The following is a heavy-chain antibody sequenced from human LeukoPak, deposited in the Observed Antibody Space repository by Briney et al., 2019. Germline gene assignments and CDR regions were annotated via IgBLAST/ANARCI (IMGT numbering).Heavy chain of an antibody. CDR2: ISGSAHDV. CDR1: RFTFSDFY. Sequence: TGGSLRLSCAASRFTFSDFYMTWIRQAPGKGLELLSYISGSAHDVNYIDSVRGRFTISRDNAKNSLYLHMNSLTVEDTAVYYCSRDPRHNDYWGQGTLVTVSS. V-gene: IGHV3-11*01. J-gene: IGHJ4*02. CDR3: SRDPRHNDY.